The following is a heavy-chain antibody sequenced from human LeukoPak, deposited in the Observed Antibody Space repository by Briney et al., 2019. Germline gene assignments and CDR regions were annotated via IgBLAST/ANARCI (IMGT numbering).Heavy chain of an antibody. CDR2: IRYDGRNK. V-gene: IGHV3-30*02. D-gene: IGHD1-26*01. CDR1: GFIFSSYG. J-gene: IGHJ4*02. Sequence: PGGSLRLSCAASGFIFSSYGMHWVRPAPGKGLEWVAFIRYDGRNKYYADSVKGRFTISRDNSKNTLYLQMNSLRGEDTAVYYCAKDSLRERIVGSTTRGVNDYWGQGTLVTVS. CDR3: AKDSLRERIVGSTTRGVNDY.